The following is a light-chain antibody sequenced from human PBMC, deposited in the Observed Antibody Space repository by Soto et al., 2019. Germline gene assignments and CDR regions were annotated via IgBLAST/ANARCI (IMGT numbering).Light chain of an antibody. J-gene: IGLJ3*02. CDR3: GSWDINLRAVV. CDR2: DIN. Sequence: QSVLTQPPSVSAAPGQTVTIACSGTKSNIGSNYISWYQQLPGTAPKLVIYDINKRPSGIADRFSGSKSGTSAALGITGLQTEDEAYHFCGSWDINLRAVVFGGGTKLTVL. V-gene: IGLV1-51*01. CDR1: KSNIGSNY.